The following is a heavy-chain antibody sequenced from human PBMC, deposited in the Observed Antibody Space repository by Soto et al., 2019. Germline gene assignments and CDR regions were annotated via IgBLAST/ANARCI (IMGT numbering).Heavy chain of an antibody. CDR2: VSARGLNT. CDR3: AKDRPRRTSGYSFDY. J-gene: IGHJ4*02. D-gene: IGHD1-1*01. Sequence: EVQLLESGGKLVQPGGSLTLSCAASGFTFSTYAMAWVRQAPGKGLEWVSGVSARGLNTDYADPVKGRFYISRDNSKNTVSLHMHSLRAEDTAFYCAKDRPRRTSGYSFDYWCQGTPVTFSS. V-gene: IGHV3-23*01. CDR1: GFTFSTYA.